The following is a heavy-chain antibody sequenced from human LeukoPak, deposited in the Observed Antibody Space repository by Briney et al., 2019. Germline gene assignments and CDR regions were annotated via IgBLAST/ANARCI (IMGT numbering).Heavy chain of an antibody. CDR3: ARGAPITIFGVVIGRDWFDP. D-gene: IGHD3-3*01. J-gene: IGHJ5*02. V-gene: IGHV4-34*01. Sequence: PSETLSLTCTVSGGSISTYYWSWIRQPPGKGLEWIGEINHSGSTDYNPSLKSRVTISVDTSKNQFSLKLSSVTAADTAVYYCARGAPITIFGVVIGRDWFDPWGQGTLVTVSS. CDR2: INHSGST. CDR1: GGSISTYY.